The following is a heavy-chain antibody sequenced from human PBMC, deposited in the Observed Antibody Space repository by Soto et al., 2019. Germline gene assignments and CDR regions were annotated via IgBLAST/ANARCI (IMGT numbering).Heavy chain of an antibody. CDR2: VSFDGTKK. CDR1: GFTFSNFG. Sequence: GGALRLSCAASGFTFSNFGMHWVRQAPGKWLEWVASVSFDGTKKHSADSVKGRFTISRDSSKNKLYLQMSSLRTGDTAVYYCPKAYLGNSNPLDTWRRGXMVPV. J-gene: IGHJ3*02. CDR3: PKAYLGNSNPLDT. V-gene: IGHV3-30*02. D-gene: IGHD3-3*02.